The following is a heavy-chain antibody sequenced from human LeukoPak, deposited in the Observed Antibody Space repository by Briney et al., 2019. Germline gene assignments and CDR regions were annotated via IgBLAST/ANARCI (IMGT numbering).Heavy chain of an antibody. J-gene: IGHJ5*02. V-gene: IGHV4-4*08. D-gene: IGHD4-23*01. CDR1: NDSISSYC. CDR3: ATSYDGKTAPYDL. CDR2: MCPSGRT. Sequence: KSSETLSLTCTVSNDSISSYCCSWVRQPPGKGLEWIGFMCPSGRTDYNPSLKSRVTMSLDTSKNQLSMELSFLTAADTAVYYCATSYDGKTAPYDLWGHGTLVTVSS.